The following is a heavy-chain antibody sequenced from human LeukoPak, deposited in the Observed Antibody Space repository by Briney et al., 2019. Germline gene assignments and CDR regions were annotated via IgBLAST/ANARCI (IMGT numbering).Heavy chain of an antibody. CDR1: GFTFSNYG. V-gene: IGHV3-23*01. Sequence: GGSLRLSCAASGFTFSNYGMDWVRQAPGKGLEWVSGIGPSGDNTYYADSVKGRFTISRDNSRNTVLLQMNSLRAEDTAVYYCARDQGYSGNDGDYWGQGTLVTVSS. D-gene: IGHD5-12*01. J-gene: IGHJ4*02. CDR2: IGPSGDNT. CDR3: ARDQGYSGNDGDY.